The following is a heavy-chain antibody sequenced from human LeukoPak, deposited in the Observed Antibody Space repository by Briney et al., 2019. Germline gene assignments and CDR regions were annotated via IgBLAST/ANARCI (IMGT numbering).Heavy chain of an antibody. CDR2: ISSTSGII. CDR1: GFTFSSYS. V-gene: IGHV3-48*01. CDR3: ARDLYRSSYPHY. D-gene: IGHD6-6*01. Sequence: PGGSLRLSCAASGFTFSSYSMNWVRQAPGKGLEWVSYISSTSGIIYYADSVKGRFTISRDNAKNSLYLQMNSLRAEDTAVYYCARDLYRSSYPHYWGQGTLVTVSS. J-gene: IGHJ4*02.